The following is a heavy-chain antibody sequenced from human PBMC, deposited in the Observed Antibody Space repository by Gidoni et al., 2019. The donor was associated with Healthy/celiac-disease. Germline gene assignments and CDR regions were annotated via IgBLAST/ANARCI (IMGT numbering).Heavy chain of an antibody. CDR2: IIPIFGTA. J-gene: IGHJ3*01. CDR3: ARPGGTTGKRAVVLYPVAFDL. CDR1: GGTFSSYA. D-gene: IGHD1-7*01. Sequence: QVQLVQSGAEVKKPGSSVKVACKASGGTFSSYAISWVRQAPGQGLEWMGGIIPIFGTANYAQKFQGRVTITADESTSTAYMELSSLRSEDTAVYYCARPGGTTGKRAVVLYPVAFDLWGQGTMVTVSS. V-gene: IGHV1-69*01.